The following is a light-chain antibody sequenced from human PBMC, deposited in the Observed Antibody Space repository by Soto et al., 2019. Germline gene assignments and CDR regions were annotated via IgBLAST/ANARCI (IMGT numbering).Light chain of an antibody. Sequence: DIQMTMSPATLSASIGDRVTITCRASQSISSWLAWYQQKPGKAPKLLIYDASSLESGVPSRFSGSGSGTEFTLTISSLQPDDFATYYCQQYNSYRTFGQGTKVDI. V-gene: IGKV1-5*01. CDR3: QQYNSYRT. CDR2: DAS. CDR1: QSISSW. J-gene: IGKJ1*01.